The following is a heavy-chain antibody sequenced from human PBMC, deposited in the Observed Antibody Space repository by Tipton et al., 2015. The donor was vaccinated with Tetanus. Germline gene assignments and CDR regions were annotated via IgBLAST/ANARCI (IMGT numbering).Heavy chain of an antibody. D-gene: IGHD2/OR15-2a*01. CDR2: ISHSGTT. J-gene: IGHJ4*02. V-gene: IGHV4-30-4*01. CDR1: GGSISSDAHY. Sequence: TLSLTCTVSGGSISSDAHYWSWIRQAPGKGLEWLGYISHSGTTNYNPSLKGRVTISMDRSNTQFSLRLDSLTAADTAVYYCARAAGFLGLTHDFWGRGTPVSVSS. CDR3: ARAAGFLGLTHDF.